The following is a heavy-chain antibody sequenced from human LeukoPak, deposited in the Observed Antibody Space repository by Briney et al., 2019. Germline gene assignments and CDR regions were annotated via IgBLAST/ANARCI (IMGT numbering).Heavy chain of an antibody. J-gene: IGHJ4*02. D-gene: IGHD6-19*01. CDR2: ISSGSRYI. CDR3: ARDYGSGWHDFDY. CDR1: GFTFSNYG. V-gene: IGHV3-21*01. Sequence: GGSLRLSCAASGFTFSNYGLNWVRQAPGKGLEWVSSISSGSRYIYYADSVKGRFTISRDNTRDSLYLQMNSLRGEDTAVYYCARDYGSGWHDFDYWGQGTLVTVSS.